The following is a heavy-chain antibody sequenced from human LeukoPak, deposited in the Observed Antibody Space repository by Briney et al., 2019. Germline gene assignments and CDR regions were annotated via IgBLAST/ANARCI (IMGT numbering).Heavy chain of an antibody. J-gene: IGHJ4*02. CDR2: IYYSGST. V-gene: IGHV4-59*01. CDR3: ARSRTMWFDY. CDR1: GGSISSYY. Sequence: SETLSLTCTVSGGSISSYYWSWIRQPPGKGLEWIGYIYYSGSTNYNPSLKSRVTISVDTSKNQFSLKLSSVTAADTAVYYCARSRTMWFDYWGQGTLVTVSS. D-gene: IGHD3-10*02.